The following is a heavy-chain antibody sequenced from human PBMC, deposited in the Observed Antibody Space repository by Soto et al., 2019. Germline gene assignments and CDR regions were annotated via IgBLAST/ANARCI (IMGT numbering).Heavy chain of an antibody. V-gene: IGHV3-23*01. CDR3: AKGPVVRYNWTDDY. J-gene: IGHJ4*02. D-gene: IGHD1-1*01. CDR2: ISGSGGST. Sequence: GGSLRLSCAASGFTFSSYAMSWVRQAPGKGLEWVSAISGSGGSTYYADSVKGRFTISRDNSKNTLYLQMNSLRAEDTAVYYCAKGPVVRYNWTDDYWGQGTLVTVSS. CDR1: GFTFSSYA.